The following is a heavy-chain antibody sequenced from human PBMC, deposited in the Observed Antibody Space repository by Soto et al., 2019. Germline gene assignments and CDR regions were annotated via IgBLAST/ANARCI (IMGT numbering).Heavy chain of an antibody. CDR2: IIPIFGTA. V-gene: IGHV1-69*13. CDR1: GGTFSSYA. Sequence: SVKVSCKASGGTFSSYAISCVRQAPGQGLEWMGGIIPIFGTANYAQKFQGRVTITADESTSTAYMELSSLRSEDTAVYYCARDSQYCSGGSCYSDYWGQGTLVTVSS. D-gene: IGHD2-15*01. CDR3: ARDSQYCSGGSCYSDY. J-gene: IGHJ4*02.